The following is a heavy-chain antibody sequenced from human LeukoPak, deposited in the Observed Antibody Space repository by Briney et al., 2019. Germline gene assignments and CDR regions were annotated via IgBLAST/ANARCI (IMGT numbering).Heavy chain of an antibody. D-gene: IGHD2-15*01. CDR2: IYYSGST. CDR1: GGSIRTGGYN. V-gene: IGHV4-31*03. Sequence: PSQTLSLTCTVSGGSIRTGGYNWNWIRQHPGEGLEWIGHIYYSGSTYYNPSLKSRVTISVDTSNNQFSLELTSVTAADTAVYYCARGIGYCDGGSCYHTSAFDPWGQGSRVTVSS. CDR3: ARGIGYCDGGSCYHTSAFDP. J-gene: IGHJ5*02.